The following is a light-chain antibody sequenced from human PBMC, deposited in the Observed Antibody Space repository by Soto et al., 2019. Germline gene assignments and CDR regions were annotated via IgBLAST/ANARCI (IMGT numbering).Light chain of an antibody. J-gene: IGKJ2*01. V-gene: IGKV3-20*01. CDR3: QQYSSLPHT. Sequence: ESVLTQSLGTLSLSPGERATLSCRASQSVTNRYFAWYQQRPGQAPRLLIYGISNRATGIPDRFSGSGSGTDFTLTISRLEPEDFVVYYCQQYSSLPHTFGQGTKLEVK. CDR2: GIS. CDR1: QSVTNRY.